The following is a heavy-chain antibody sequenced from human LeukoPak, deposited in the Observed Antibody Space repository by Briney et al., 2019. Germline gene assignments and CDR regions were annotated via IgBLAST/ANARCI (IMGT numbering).Heavy chain of an antibody. V-gene: IGHV3-23*01. Sequence: PGGSLRLSCAASGFTFSSYATSWVRQAPGKGLEWVSAIGGSGGNTYYADSVKGRFTISRDNSKNTLYLQMNSLRAEDTAVYYCAKDEIQHNAFDIWGQGTMVTVSS. CDR2: IGGSGGNT. CDR3: AKDEIQHNAFDI. D-gene: IGHD5-18*01. J-gene: IGHJ3*02. CDR1: GFTFSSYA.